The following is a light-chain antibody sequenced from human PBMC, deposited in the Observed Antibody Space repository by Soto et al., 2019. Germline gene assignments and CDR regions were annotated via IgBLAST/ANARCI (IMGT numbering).Light chain of an antibody. CDR1: SSDVGGYNY. Sequence: QSVLTQPASVSGSPGQSITISCTGTSSDVGGYNYVSWYQQHPGKAPKLMIYDVSERPSGVPDRFSGSKSGNTASLTISGLQAEDEADYSCCSYAGRNTVIFGGGTKLTVL. CDR3: CSYAGRNTVI. CDR2: DVS. V-gene: IGLV2-11*01. J-gene: IGLJ2*01.